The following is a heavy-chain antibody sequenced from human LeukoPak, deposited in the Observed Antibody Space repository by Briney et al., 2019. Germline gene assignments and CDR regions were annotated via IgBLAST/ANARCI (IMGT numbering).Heavy chain of an antibody. Sequence: GGSLRLSCAASGFTFSSYDMHWVRHAPGKGLEWVSAIGTAGDTYYPGSVKGRFTISRENAKNSLYLQMNSLRAGDTAVYYCARGRDSSSFDYWGQGTLVTVSS. CDR2: IGTAGDT. CDR3: ARGRDSSSFDY. D-gene: IGHD6-6*01. CDR1: GFTFSSYD. J-gene: IGHJ4*02. V-gene: IGHV3-13*01.